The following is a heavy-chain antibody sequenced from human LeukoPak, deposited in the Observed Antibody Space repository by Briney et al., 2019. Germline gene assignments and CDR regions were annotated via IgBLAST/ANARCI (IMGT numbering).Heavy chain of an antibody. CDR3: TRGLSYYASGSYLY. Sequence: GGSLRLSCVVSGFTFSSYTMNWVRQAPGKGLEWVGFIRTKAYGGTTQYAASVKGRFTISRDDSINVAYLEMNSLQTEDTAMYYCTRGLSYYASGSYLYWGQGTLVTVSS. CDR2: IRTKAYGGTT. V-gene: IGHV3-49*04. J-gene: IGHJ4*02. D-gene: IGHD3-10*01. CDR1: GFTFSSYT.